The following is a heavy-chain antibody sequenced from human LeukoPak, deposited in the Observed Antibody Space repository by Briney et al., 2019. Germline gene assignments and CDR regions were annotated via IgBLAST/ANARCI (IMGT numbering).Heavy chain of an antibody. CDR1: GYTFTGYY. V-gene: IGHV1-2*02. CDR3: ARRYCSSTSCYADY. Sequence: ASVKVSCKASGYTFTGYYMHWVRQAPGQGLEWMGWINPNSGGTNYAQKFQGRVTMTRDTSLSTAYMELSSLRSDDTAVYYCARRYCSSTSCYADYWGQGTLVTVSS. CDR2: INPNSGGT. J-gene: IGHJ4*02. D-gene: IGHD2-2*01.